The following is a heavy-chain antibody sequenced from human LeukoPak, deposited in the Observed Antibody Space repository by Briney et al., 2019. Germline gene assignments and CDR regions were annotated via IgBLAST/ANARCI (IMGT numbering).Heavy chain of an antibody. D-gene: IGHD6-13*01. V-gene: IGHV3-30*04. CDR1: GFTFSSYA. J-gene: IGHJ4*02. CDR2: ISYDGSNK. CDR3: ARDSGIAAAPLFDY. Sequence: GGSLRLSCEASGFTFSSYAMHWVRQAPGKGLEGVAVISYDGSNKYYADSVKGRFTISRDNSKNTLYLQMNSLRAEDTAVYYCARDSGIAAAPLFDYWGQGTLVTVSS.